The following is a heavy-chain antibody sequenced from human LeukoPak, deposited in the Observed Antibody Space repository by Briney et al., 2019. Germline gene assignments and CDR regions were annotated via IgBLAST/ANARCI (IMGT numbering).Heavy chain of an antibody. V-gene: IGHV3-20*04. Sequence: RAGGSLRLSCAASGFAFSSYRMNWVRQAPGKGLEWVSGINWNGGSTGYADSVKGRFTISRDNAKNSLYLQMNSLRAEDTALYYCARDYDSSGYSDAFDIWGQGTMVTVSS. CDR3: ARDYDSSGYSDAFDI. J-gene: IGHJ3*02. D-gene: IGHD3-22*01. CDR2: INWNGGST. CDR1: GFAFSSYR.